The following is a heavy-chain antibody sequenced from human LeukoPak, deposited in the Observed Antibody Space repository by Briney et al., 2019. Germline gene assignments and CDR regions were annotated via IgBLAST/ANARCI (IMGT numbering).Heavy chain of an antibody. CDR2: ISAYNVNT. J-gene: IGHJ4*02. V-gene: IGHV1-18*04. CDR1: GYTFTSYC. D-gene: IGHD4/OR15-4a*01. CDR3: ARDRMTILDY. Sequence: PSVKVSCKASGYTFTSYCISLVRQAPEQRLEWMGWISAYNVNTNYAQKLQGRVTMTTDTSTSTAYMQLSSLRSDDTAVYYCARDRMTILDYWGQGTLVTVSS.